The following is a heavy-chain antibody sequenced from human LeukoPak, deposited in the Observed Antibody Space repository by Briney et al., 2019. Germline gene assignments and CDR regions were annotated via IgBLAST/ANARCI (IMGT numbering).Heavy chain of an antibody. D-gene: IGHD4-17*01. CDR1: GGSISSYY. V-gene: IGHV4-4*07. Sequence: SETLSLTCTVSGGSISSYYWSWIRQPAGKGLVWIGRIYTSGSTNYNPSLKSRVTMSVDTSKNQFSLKLSSVTAADTAVYYCARDLSAVTPLGFDYWGQGTLVTVSS. CDR2: IYTSGST. CDR3: ARDLSAVTPLGFDY. J-gene: IGHJ4*02.